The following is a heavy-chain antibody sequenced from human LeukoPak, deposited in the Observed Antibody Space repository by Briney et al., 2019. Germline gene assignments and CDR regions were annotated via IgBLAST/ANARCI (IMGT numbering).Heavy chain of an antibody. D-gene: IGHD3-22*01. CDR3: AKGANIYHDSSENWFDP. CDR2: ISWNSGSI. Sequence: GRSLRLSCAASGFTFDDYAMHWVRQAPGKGLEWVSGISWNSGSIGYADSVKGRFTISRDNAKNSLYLQMNSLRAEDTALYYCAKGANIYHDSSENWFDPWGQGTLVTVSS. CDR1: GFTFDDYA. V-gene: IGHV3-9*01. J-gene: IGHJ5*02.